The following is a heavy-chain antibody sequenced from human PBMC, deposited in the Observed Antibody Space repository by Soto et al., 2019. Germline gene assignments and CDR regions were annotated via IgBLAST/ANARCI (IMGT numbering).Heavy chain of an antibody. D-gene: IGHD3-10*01. J-gene: IGHJ4*02. V-gene: IGHV1-18*01. Sequence: QVRLVQSGADMKKPGASVKVSCKASGYVFSSYGISWVRQAPGQGLEWMGWISAYNGNTNYAQNCQGKVPMTKATSTTTAYRELRSLRSEDRATYYCARDEGVGEGGEYFLDYWGQGTLVTVSS. CDR2: ISAYNGNT. CDR3: ARDEGVGEGGEYFLDY. CDR1: GYVFSSYG.